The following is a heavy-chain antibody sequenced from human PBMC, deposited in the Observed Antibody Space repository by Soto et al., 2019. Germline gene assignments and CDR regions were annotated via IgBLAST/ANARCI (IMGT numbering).Heavy chain of an antibody. Sequence: PGGSLRLSCAASGFTFSNYWMEWVRQAPGKGLVWVSSINSDGTITSYADSVKGRFTISRDTAKSTVYLQMNSLRAEDTAAYYCSLHKYDSSGSYANHYWGQGILVTVSS. J-gene: IGHJ4*02. CDR2: INSDGTIT. CDR3: SLHKYDSSGSYANHY. D-gene: IGHD3-22*01. CDR1: GFTFSNYW. V-gene: IGHV3-74*01.